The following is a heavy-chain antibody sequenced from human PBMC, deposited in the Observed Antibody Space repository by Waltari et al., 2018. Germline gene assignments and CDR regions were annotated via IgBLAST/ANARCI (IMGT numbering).Heavy chain of an antibody. J-gene: IGHJ3*02. CDR1: GLTFLFSP. D-gene: IGHD2-8*02. Sequence: QEQLVESGGGVVQPGRALRLSCVGFGLTFLFSPLHWVRQDPGKGPEWVAVISYDGSEKYYADSVKGRLTVSRDNTENTAYLQMVSLTAEDTAVYYCTRSVLGIELRDAFDIWGQGTMVTVSS. CDR2: ISYDGSEK. CDR3: TRSVLGIELRDAFDI. V-gene: IGHV3-30*01.